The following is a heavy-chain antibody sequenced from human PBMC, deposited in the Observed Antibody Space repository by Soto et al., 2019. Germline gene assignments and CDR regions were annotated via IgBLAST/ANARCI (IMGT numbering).Heavy chain of an antibody. CDR1: GFTFSSYA. CDR2: ISGSGGST. V-gene: IGHV3-23*01. J-gene: IGHJ3*02. D-gene: IGHD3-10*01. CDR3: ARGSLWFGEPTFDAFDI. Sequence: GGSLRLSCAASGFTFSSYAMSWVRQAPGKGLEWVSAISGSGGSTYYADSVKGRFTISRDNAKNSLYLQMNSLRAEDTAVYYCARGSLWFGEPTFDAFDIWGQGTRVTVSS.